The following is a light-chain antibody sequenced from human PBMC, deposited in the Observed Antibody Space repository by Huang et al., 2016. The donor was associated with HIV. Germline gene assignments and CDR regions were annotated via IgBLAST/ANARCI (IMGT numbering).Light chain of an antibody. CDR1: QSVSHY. CDR3: QESDTWPRLT. J-gene: IGKJ4*01. CDR2: GAS. Sequence: IVLTQSPASLSLSPGERATLSCRASQSVSHYLAWYHHKPGQPPRLLIDGASRRATDIPTRFNGTGSGTDFTLTISSLETEDSAVYYCQESDTWPRLTLGGGTKVEIK. V-gene: IGKV3-11*01.